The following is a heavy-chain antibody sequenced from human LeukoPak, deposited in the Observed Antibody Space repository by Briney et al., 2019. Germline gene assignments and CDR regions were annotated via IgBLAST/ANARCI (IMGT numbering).Heavy chain of an antibody. CDR2: IYYSGST. J-gene: IGHJ5*02. D-gene: IGHD3-22*01. V-gene: IGHV4-59*01. Sequence: SETLSLTCTVSGGSISSYYWSWIRQPPGKGLEWIGYIYYSGSTNYNPSLKSRVTISVDTSKNQFSLKLSSVTAADTAVYYYARSGYYFSYNWFDPWGQGTLVTVSS. CDR1: GGSISSYY. CDR3: ARSGYYFSYNWFDP.